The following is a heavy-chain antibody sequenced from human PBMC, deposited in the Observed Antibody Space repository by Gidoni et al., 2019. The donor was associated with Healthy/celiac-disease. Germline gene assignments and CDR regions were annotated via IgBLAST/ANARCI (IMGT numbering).Heavy chain of an antibody. CDR1: GFTVSSNY. D-gene: IGHD3-9*01. J-gene: IGHJ3*02. CDR3: ARFTILTGYSRRENDAFDI. V-gene: IGHV3-53*01. CDR2: IYSGGST. Sequence: EVQLVESGGGLIQPGGSLRLSFAASGFTVSSNYMSWVRRAPGKGLEWVVVIYSGGSTYNADSVKGRFTISRDNSKYTLYLQMNSLRAEDTAVYYCARFTILTGYSRRENDAFDIWGQGTMVTVSS.